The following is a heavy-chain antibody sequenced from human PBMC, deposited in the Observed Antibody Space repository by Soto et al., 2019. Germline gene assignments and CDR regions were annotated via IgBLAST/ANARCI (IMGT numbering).Heavy chain of an antibody. Sequence: QVQLVQSGAEVKQPGSSVQVSCKASGGTFAGYAINSVRQAPGHGLEWMGGLIPIFHTPNYAQKFQGRVTFTADEPTSTAYLELRTLTSGDTAVYYCSSPPKVLWSGSWGQGTLGSVSS. D-gene: IGHD3-3*01. V-gene: IGHV1-69*12. CDR3: SSPPKVLWSGS. CDR1: GGTFAGYA. CDR2: LIPIFHTP. J-gene: IGHJ4*02.